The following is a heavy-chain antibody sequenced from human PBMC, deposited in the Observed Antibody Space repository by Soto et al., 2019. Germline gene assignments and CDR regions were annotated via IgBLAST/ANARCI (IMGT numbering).Heavy chain of an antibody. CDR3: AKGPHDFWSGYFVVYFDY. Sequence: PGESLKISCAASGFRFSSYAMSWVRQAPGKGLDWVSTISGSGGGTYYADSVKGRFTISRDNSKNTLYLQVNSLRAEDTAVYYCAKGPHDFWSGYFVVYFDYWGQGTLVTVSS. CDR2: ISGSGGGT. J-gene: IGHJ4*02. V-gene: IGHV3-23*01. D-gene: IGHD3-3*01. CDR1: GFRFSSYA.